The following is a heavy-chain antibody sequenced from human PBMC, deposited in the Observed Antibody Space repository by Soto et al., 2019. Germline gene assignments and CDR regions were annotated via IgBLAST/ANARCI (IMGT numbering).Heavy chain of an antibody. CDR3: TTDPWGKLNLYGSGTSLNYPMDV. CDR1: GGSISSGGYS. D-gene: IGHD3-10*01. Sequence: PSETLSPTCAVSGGSISSGGYSRSWIRQQPGKGLEWIGYMYHSGSTYYNPSIKSRVTISIDRSKNQFSLKLSSVTAADTGVYHCTTDPWGKLNLYGSGTSLNYPMDVWGQGTTVTVS. V-gene: IGHV4-30-2*01. J-gene: IGHJ6*02. CDR2: MYHSGST.